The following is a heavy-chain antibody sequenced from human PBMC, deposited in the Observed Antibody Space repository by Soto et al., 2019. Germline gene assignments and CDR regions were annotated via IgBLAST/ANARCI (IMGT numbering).Heavy chain of an antibody. CDR2: IIPIFGTA. J-gene: IGHJ5*02. CDR1: GGTFSSYA. Sequence: SVKVSCKSSGGTFSSYAISWVRQAPGQGLEWMGGIIPIFGTANYAQKFQGRVTITADESTSTAYMELSSLRSEDTAVYYCARGSGGSGNFDPWGQGTLVTVSS. V-gene: IGHV1-69*13. D-gene: IGHD3-10*01. CDR3: ARGSGGSGNFDP.